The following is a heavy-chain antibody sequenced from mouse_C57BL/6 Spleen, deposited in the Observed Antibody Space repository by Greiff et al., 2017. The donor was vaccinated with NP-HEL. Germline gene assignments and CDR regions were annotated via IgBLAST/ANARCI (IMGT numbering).Heavy chain of an antibody. CDR3: ARPQGGWFAY. Sequence: EVMLVESGGGLVQPGGSLKLSCAASGFTFSDYYMYWVRQTPEKRLEWVAYISNGGGSTYYPDTVKGRFTISRDNAKNTLYLQMSRLKSEDTAMYYCARPQGGWFAYWGQGTLVTVSA. CDR1: GFTFSDYY. CDR2: ISNGGGST. J-gene: IGHJ3*01. V-gene: IGHV5-12*01.